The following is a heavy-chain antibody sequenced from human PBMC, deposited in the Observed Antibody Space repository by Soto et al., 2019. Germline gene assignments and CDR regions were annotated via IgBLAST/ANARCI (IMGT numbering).Heavy chain of an antibody. V-gene: IGHV3-30-3*01. CDR1: GFTFSSYA. Sequence: QVQLVASGGGVVQPGRSLRLSCAASGFTFSSYAMHWVRQAPGTGLEWVAVISYDGNNKDYADSVKGRFTISRDNSKNTLFLQTNTLRAEDTAVSYCARGGGGSYYFDYCGQGTLVTVAS. CDR2: ISYDGNNK. J-gene: IGHJ4*02. D-gene: IGHD1-26*01. CDR3: ARGGGGSYYFDY.